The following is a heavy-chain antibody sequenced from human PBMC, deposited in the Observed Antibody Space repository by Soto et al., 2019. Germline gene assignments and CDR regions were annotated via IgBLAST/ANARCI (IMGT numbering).Heavy chain of an antibody. CDR1: GDSVSSNSAA. CDR2: TYYRSKWYN. Sequence: SQTLSLTCAISGDSVSSNSAAWNWIRQSPSRGLEWLGRTYYRSKWYNDYAVSVKSRITINPDTSKNQFSLQLNSVTPEDTAVYYCARGKRAIASQLLDDAFDIWGKGTMVPVSS. V-gene: IGHV6-1*01. D-gene: IGHD2-21*01. CDR3: ARGKRAIASQLLDDAFDI. J-gene: IGHJ3*02.